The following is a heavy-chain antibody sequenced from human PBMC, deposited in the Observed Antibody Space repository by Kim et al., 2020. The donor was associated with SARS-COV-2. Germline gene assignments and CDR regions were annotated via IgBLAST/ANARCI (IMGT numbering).Heavy chain of an antibody. CDR3: AREYCGGDCYYPDYYYYGMDV. J-gene: IGHJ6*02. CDR2: ISSSSSYI. Sequence: GGSLRLSCAASGFTFSSYSMNWVRQAPGKGLEWVSSISSSSSYIYYADSVKGRFTISRDNAKNSLYLQMNSLRAEDTAVYYCAREYCGGDCYYPDYYYYGMDVWGQGTTVTVSS. V-gene: IGHV3-21*01. CDR1: GFTFSSYS. D-gene: IGHD2-21*02.